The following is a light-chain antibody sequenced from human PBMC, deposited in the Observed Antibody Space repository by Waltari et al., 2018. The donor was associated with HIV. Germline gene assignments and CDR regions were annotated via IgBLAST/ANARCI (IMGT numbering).Light chain of an antibody. CDR3: QESYRSWT. Sequence: DIQMTQSPSSLSASVGDGVTITCRTSQSVADFLNWYQQKPGKAPTLLIYAASTLPSGVPSRFSGRGSGTDFTHTISRLQREDFATYFCQESYRSWTFGQGTTVEIK. CDR2: AAS. CDR1: QSVADF. J-gene: IGKJ1*01. V-gene: IGKV1-39*01.